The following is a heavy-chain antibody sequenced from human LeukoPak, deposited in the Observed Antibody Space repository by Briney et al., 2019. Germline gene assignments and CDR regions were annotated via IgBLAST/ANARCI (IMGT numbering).Heavy chain of an antibody. CDR3: VRDQGTTVTSYAFNI. V-gene: IGHV3-7*01. Sequence: GGSLRLSCSASEFTFSSYSMNWVRQAPGKGLEWVANINQDGNKKDYADSVKGRFTISRDNANNLLFLQMNSLRAEDTAIYSCVRDQGTTVTSYAFNIWGRGTVVTVSS. J-gene: IGHJ3*02. CDR2: INQDGNKK. D-gene: IGHD4-17*01. CDR1: EFTFSSYS.